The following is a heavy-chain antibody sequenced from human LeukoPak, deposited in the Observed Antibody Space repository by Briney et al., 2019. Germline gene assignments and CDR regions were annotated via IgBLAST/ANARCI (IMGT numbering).Heavy chain of an antibody. D-gene: IGHD3-10*01. CDR2: IYTSGST. V-gene: IGHV4-61*02. CDR3: ARLWFGPRLRRVGFDY. J-gene: IGHJ4*02. CDR1: GGSISSGSYY. Sequence: SETLSLTCTVSGGSISSGSYYWSWIRQPAGKGLEWIGRIYTSGSTNYNPSLKSRVTISVDTSKNQFSLKLSSVTAADTAVYYCARLWFGPRLRRVGFDYWGQGTLVTVSS.